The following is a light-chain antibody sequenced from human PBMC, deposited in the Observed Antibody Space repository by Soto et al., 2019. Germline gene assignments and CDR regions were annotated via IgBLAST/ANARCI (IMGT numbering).Light chain of an antibody. CDR2: GAS. CDR3: QQYNNCPVT. CDR1: QSVSSN. J-gene: IGKJ3*01. V-gene: IGKV3-15*01. Sequence: EIVMTQSPATLSVSPGERATLSCRASQSVSSNLAWYQQKPGQAPRLLIYGASTRATGIPARFSGSGSGTEFTLTISSLQSEDFAVYYCQQYNNCPVTFGPGTKVDSK.